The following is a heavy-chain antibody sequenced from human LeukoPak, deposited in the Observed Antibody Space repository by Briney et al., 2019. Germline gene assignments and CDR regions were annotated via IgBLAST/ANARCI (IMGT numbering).Heavy chain of an antibody. V-gene: IGHV3-23*01. CDR3: AGGLAVTGTYFQH. J-gene: IGHJ1*01. CDR1: GFTFSSYA. CDR2: ISGGGSST. Sequence: AGGSLRLSCAASGFTFSSYAMSWVRQAPGKGLECVSAISGGGSSTNYADSVKGRFTISRDNSRNTLYLQMDSLRAEDTAVYYCAGGLAVTGTYFQHWGQGTLVTVSS. D-gene: IGHD6-19*01.